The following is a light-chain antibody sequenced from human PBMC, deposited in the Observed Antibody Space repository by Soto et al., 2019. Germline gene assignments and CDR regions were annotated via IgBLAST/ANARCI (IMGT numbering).Light chain of an antibody. J-gene: IGKJ4*01. V-gene: IGKV1-13*02. Sequence: AIQLTQSPSSLSASVGDRVTITCRASQGISSALAWYQQKPGKAPKLLIYDASSLESGVPSRFSGRGYGTDFTITISSLQPEDFATYYCQQFNSYLLTFGGGTKVEIK. CDR3: QQFNSYLLT. CDR1: QGISSA. CDR2: DAS.